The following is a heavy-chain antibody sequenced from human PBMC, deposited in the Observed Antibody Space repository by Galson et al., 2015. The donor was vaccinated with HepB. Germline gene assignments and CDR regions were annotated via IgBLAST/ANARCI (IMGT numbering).Heavy chain of an antibody. CDR2: ISGSGGST. J-gene: IGHJ4*02. CDR3: ARDLFRGPPDYFDY. CDR1: GFTFSTYA. Sequence: SLRLSCAASGFTFSTYAMSWVRQAPGKGLEWVSGISGSGGSTFYADSVRGRFTISRDDSRNTLYLQMNSLRTEDTAVYFCARDLFRGPPDYFDYWGQGTLVTVSS. V-gene: IGHV3-23*01.